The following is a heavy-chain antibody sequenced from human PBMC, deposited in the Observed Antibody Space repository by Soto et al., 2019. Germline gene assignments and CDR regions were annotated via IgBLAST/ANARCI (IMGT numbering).Heavy chain of an antibody. CDR3: ARGVHYDSSGYYYFY. Sequence: SVKVSCKASGGTFNKYAISWVRQAPGQGLEWMGGIIPMFGTANYAQKFQGRVTITADESTSTAYMELRSLRSEDTAVYYCARGVHYDSSGYYYFYWGRGTLVTVSS. D-gene: IGHD3-22*01. CDR1: GGTFNKYA. J-gene: IGHJ4*02. CDR2: IIPMFGTA. V-gene: IGHV1-69*13.